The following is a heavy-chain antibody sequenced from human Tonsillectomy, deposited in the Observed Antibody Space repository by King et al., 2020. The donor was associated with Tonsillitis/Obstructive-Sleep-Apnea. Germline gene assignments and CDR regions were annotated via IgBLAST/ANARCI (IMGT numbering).Heavy chain of an antibody. CDR3: ARRYYGSGSYWDY. Sequence: VQLVESGAEVKKPGESLRISCKSSGYSFTSFWITWVRQMPGKGLEWMGKIDPTDSYTDYSPSFQGHVTISADKSMSTAYLQWSSLKASDSAMYYCARRYYGSGSYWDYWGQGTLVTVSS. CDR2: IDPTDSYT. CDR1: GYSFTSFW. V-gene: IGHV5-10-1*03. D-gene: IGHD3-10*01. J-gene: IGHJ4*02.